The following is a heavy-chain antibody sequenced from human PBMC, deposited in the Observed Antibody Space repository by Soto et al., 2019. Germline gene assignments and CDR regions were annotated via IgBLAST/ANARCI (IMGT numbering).Heavy chain of an antibody. J-gene: IGHJ4*02. CDR1: GFTFSSYS. CDR2: ISSNSSYI. D-gene: IGHD3-3*01. CDR3: ARDLDPFLPTIFGVFINSDGIDY. V-gene: IGHV3-21*01. Sequence: EVQLVESGGGLVKPGGSLRLSCAASGFTFSSYSMNWVRQAPGKGLEWVSSISSNSSYIYYADSVKGRFTISRDNAKNSLYLQMNSLRAEDTAVYYCARDLDPFLPTIFGVFINSDGIDYWGQGTLVTVSS.